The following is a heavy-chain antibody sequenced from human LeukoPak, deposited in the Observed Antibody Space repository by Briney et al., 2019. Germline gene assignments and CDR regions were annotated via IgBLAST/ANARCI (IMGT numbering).Heavy chain of an antibody. D-gene: IGHD3-16*01. CDR1: GFTFSSYA. CDR3: AKDRDDYVWGSYLGAFDI. Sequence: PGGSLRLSCAASGFTFSSYAMSWVRQAPGKGLEWVSLISGSGGSTYYADYVKGRFTISRDNSKNTLYLQMNSLRAEDTAVFYCAKDRDDYVWGSYLGAFDIWGQGTMVTVSS. CDR2: ISGSGGST. V-gene: IGHV3-23*01. J-gene: IGHJ3*02.